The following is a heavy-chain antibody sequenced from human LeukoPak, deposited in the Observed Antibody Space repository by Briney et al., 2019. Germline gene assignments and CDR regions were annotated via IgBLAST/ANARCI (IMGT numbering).Heavy chain of an antibody. CDR3: ARGCSGGSCYTP. D-gene: IGHD2-15*01. CDR2: ISTNGGST. CDR1: GFTFSSYA. V-gene: IGHV3-64*01. J-gene: IGHJ5*02. Sequence: GGFLRLSCAASGFTFSSYAMHWVRQAPGKGLEYVSAISTNGGSTYYANSVKGRFTISRDNSKNTLYLQMGSLRAEDVAVYYCARGCSGGSCYTPWGQGTLVTVSS.